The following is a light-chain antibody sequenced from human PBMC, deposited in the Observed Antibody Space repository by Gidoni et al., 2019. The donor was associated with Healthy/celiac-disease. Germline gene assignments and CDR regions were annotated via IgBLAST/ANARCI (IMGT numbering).Light chain of an antibody. J-gene: IGLJ2*01. Sequence: QSALPQPPSASRYPGESVTISCTGTSSYVGGYNYVSWYQQHPGKAPKLMTYEVSKRPSGVPDRFSGSKSGNTASLTVTGLQAEDEADYYCSSNAGSNNVVFGGGTKLTVL. V-gene: IGLV2-8*01. CDR2: EVS. CDR3: SSNAGSNNVV. CDR1: SSYVGGYNY.